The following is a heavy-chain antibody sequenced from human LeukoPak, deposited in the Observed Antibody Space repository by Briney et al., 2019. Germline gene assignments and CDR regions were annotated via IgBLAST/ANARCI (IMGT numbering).Heavy chain of an antibody. J-gene: IGHJ5*02. Sequence: SETLSLTCAVYGGSFSGYYWSWIRQPPGKGLEWIGEINHSGSTNYNPSLKSRVTISVDTSKNQFSLELSSVTAADTAVYYCARGRITMVRGVRGWFDPWGQGTLVTVSS. CDR2: INHSGST. D-gene: IGHD3-10*01. CDR3: ARGRITMVRGVRGWFDP. CDR1: GGSFSGYY. V-gene: IGHV4-34*01.